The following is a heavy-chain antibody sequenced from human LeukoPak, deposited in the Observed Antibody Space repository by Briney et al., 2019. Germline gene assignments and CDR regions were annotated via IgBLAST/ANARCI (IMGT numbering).Heavy chain of an antibody. V-gene: IGHV3-30*18. J-gene: IGHJ4*02. CDR3: AKVRRDNYEGYDY. CDR2: ISYDGSNK. D-gene: IGHD4-11*01. CDR1: GFTFNNYG. Sequence: GGSLRLSCAASGFTFNNYGMHWVRQAPGKGLELLAVISYDGSNKYYADSVQGRFTISRDNSKNTLFLQMNSLRGEDTAVYYCAKVRRDNYEGYDYWGQGTLVTVSS.